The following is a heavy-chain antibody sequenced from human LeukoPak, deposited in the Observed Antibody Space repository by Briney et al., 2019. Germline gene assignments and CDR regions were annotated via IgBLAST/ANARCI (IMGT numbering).Heavy chain of an antibody. Sequence: GGSLRLSCAASGFTFSSYAMSWVRQAPGKGLEWVSAISGSGGSTYYADSVKGRFTISRDNSKNTLYLQMNSLRAEDTAVYYCTSWYYYDSSGYYDFLWGQGTLVTVPS. CDR3: TSWYYYDSSGYYDFL. CDR1: GFTFSSYA. D-gene: IGHD3-22*01. CDR2: ISGSGGST. V-gene: IGHV3-23*01. J-gene: IGHJ4*02.